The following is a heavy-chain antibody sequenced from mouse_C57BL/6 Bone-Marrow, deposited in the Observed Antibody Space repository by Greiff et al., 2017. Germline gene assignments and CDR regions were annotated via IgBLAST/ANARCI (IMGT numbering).Heavy chain of an antibody. J-gene: IGHJ1*03. CDR2: ISSGGSYT. CDR3: ASHDGSSYSYFDV. Sequence: EVQLVESGGDLVKPGGSLKLSCDASGFTFSSYGMSWVRQTPEKRLEWVATISSGGSYTYYPDSVKGRFTISRDNAKNTLYLQMSSLKSEDTAMFYCASHDGSSYSYFDVCGTGTPVIVSS. D-gene: IGHD2-3*01. CDR1: GFTFSSYG. V-gene: IGHV5-6*01.